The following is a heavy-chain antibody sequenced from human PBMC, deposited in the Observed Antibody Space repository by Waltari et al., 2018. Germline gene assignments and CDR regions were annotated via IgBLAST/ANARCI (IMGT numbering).Heavy chain of an antibody. CDR2: IYYSGST. D-gene: IGHD3-10*01. J-gene: IGHJ3*02. V-gene: IGHV4-39*01. CDR3: ARHEGVPDPPGAFDI. Sequence: QLQLQESGPGLVKPSATLSLTCTVPGGSISSSRYSWGWIRQPPGKGLEWIGSIYYSGSTYYNPSLKSRVTISVDTSKNQFSLKLSSVTAADTAVYYCARHEGVPDPPGAFDIWGQGTMVTVSS. CDR1: GGSISSSRYS.